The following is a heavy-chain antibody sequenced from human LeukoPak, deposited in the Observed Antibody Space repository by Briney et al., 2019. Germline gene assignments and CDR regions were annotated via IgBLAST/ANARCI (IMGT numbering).Heavy chain of an antibody. CDR2: ISDDGTSK. V-gene: IGHV3-30*04. J-gene: IGHJ3*02. Sequence: GGSLRLSCVTSGFTFSNHAMHWVRQGPGKGLEWVAVISDDGTSKFYADSVKGRFTIFRDNSKNTLFLQINSLRPEDTAMYYCARVDDLDAFDIWGQGTLVAVSS. CDR3: ARVDDLDAFDI. CDR1: GFTFSNHA. D-gene: IGHD2-2*03.